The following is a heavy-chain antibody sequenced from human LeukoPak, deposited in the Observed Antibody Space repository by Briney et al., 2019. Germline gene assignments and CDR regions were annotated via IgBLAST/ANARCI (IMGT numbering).Heavy chain of an antibody. V-gene: IGHV1-2*06. CDR3: TRESGSYHGNDY. J-gene: IGHJ4*02. D-gene: IGHD1-26*01. Sequence: ASVKVSCKASGYTFTTYYMHWVRQAPGQGLEWMGRINPNNGGTNYAQKFQGRVTMTGDTSISTAYMELSSLRSDDTAVYYCTRESGSYHGNDYWGQGTLVTVSS. CDR1: GYTFTTYY. CDR2: INPNNGGT.